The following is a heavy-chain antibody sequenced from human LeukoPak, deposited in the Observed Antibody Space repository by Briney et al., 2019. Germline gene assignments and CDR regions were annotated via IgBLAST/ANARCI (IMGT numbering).Heavy chain of an antibody. J-gene: IGHJ4*02. CDR3: ATLVVPARFDY. D-gene: IGHD2-2*01. CDR1: GGSISSYY. CDR2: IYYSGST. V-gene: IGHV4-59*01. Sequence: SETLSLTCTVSGGSISSYYWSWIRQPPGKGLEWIGYIYYSGSTNYNPSLKSRVTISVDTSKNQFSLKLSSVTAADTVVYYCATLVVPARFDYWGQGTLVTVSS.